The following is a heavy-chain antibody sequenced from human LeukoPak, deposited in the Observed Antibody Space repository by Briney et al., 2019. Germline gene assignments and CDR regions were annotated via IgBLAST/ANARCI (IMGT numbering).Heavy chain of an antibody. V-gene: IGHV1-8*01. J-gene: IGHJ6*02. D-gene: IGHD6-6*01. CDR2: MNPNSGNT. CDR3: AREWRGSSPYVYYYGMDV. CDR1: GYTFTSYD. Sequence: ASVKVSCTASGYTFTSYDINWVRQATGQGLEWMGWMNPNSGNTGYAQKFQGRVTMTRNTSISTAYMELSSLRSEDTAVYYCAREWRGSSPYVYYYGMDVWGQGTTVTVSS.